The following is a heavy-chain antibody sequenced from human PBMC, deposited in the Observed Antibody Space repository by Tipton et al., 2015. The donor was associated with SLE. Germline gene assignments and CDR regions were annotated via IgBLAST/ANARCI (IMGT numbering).Heavy chain of an antibody. D-gene: IGHD4-17*01. CDR3: ARDADGDSTVLLDY. CDR1: GFAFSFHT. J-gene: IGHJ4*02. V-gene: IGHV3-23*01. Sequence: SLRLSCTASGFAFSFHTMTWVRQAPGKGLEWVSGVTNSGGTTWYADSVKGRFTISRDNSKNTLYLHMNSLRPEDTAVYYCARDADGDSTVLLDYWGQGTLVTVSS. CDR2: VTNSGGTT.